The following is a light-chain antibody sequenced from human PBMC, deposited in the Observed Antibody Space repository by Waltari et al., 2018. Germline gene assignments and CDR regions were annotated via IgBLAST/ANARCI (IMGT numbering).Light chain of an antibody. CDR1: SSDIGGYNS. CDR3: TSYTSTNTVI. V-gene: IGLV2-14*03. Sequence: QSVLTQPASVSGSPGQSITISCTGTSSDIGGYNSFSWYQQHPGKAPKLMIYDVSRWPSGVSHRFSGSKSGNTASLTISGLQAEDEAHYYCTSYTSTNTVIFGGGTKVTVL. J-gene: IGLJ2*01. CDR2: DVS.